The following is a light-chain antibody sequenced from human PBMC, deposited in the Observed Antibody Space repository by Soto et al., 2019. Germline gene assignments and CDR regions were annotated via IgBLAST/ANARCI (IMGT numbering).Light chain of an antibody. J-gene: IGKJ1*01. V-gene: IGKV3-15*01. CDR3: QQYNKWRT. Sequence: EIVVTQSPATLSVSPGERATLSCRASQRVRSNFAWYQQKPGQAPRLLIYGASTRATGISARFSGSGSGTEFTLTISSLQSEDFAVYYCQQYNKWRTFGQGTKVDIK. CDR1: QRVRSN. CDR2: GAS.